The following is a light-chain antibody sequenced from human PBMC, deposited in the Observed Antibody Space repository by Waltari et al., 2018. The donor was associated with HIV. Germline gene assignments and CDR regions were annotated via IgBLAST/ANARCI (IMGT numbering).Light chain of an antibody. CDR2: GVN. Sequence: QSALTQPPPASGSPGQSVTISCTGTSTDVGGYNYVSWYTQHPGKAPKLMIYGVNKRPSGVPDRFSGSKSGNTASLTVSGLQAEDEADYYCSSYAGSNNVVFGGGTKLTVL. J-gene: IGLJ2*01. CDR3: SSYAGSNNVV. V-gene: IGLV2-8*01. CDR1: STDVGGYNY.